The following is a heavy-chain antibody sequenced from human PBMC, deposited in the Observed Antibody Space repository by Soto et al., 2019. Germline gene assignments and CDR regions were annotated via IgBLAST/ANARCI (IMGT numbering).Heavy chain of an antibody. Sequence: SETLSLTCTVSGGSISSYYWSWIRQPPGKGLEWIGYIYYSGSTNYNPSLKSRVTISVDTSKNQFSLKLSSVTAADTAVYYCAREIVATRTFDSWGQGTLVTVSS. D-gene: IGHD5-12*01. J-gene: IGHJ4*02. CDR1: GGSISSYY. CDR2: IYYSGST. CDR3: AREIVATRTFDS. V-gene: IGHV4-59*01.